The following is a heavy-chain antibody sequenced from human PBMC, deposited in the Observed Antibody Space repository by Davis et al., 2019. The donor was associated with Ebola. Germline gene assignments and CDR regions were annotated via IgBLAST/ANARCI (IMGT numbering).Heavy chain of an antibody. V-gene: IGHV7-4-1*02. CDR2: INTNTGHP. CDR3: AKHGSGWYFD. J-gene: IGHJ4*02. CDR1: GYTFTSYA. Sequence: ASVKVSCKASGYTFTSYAMNWVRQAPGQGLEWMGWINTNTGHPMYAQGFTGRFVFSLDTSVSTAYLQISSLKAEDTAVYYCAKHGSGWYFDWGQGTLVTVSS. D-gene: IGHD6-19*01.